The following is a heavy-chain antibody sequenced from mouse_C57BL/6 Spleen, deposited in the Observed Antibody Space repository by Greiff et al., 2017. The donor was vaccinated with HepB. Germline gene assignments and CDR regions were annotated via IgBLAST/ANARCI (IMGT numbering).Heavy chain of an antibody. D-gene: IGHD2-3*01. CDR3: ARENDGYYGGFAY. J-gene: IGHJ3*01. Sequence: QVQLQQSGAELMKPGASVKLSCKATGYTFTGYWIEWVKQRPGHGLEWIGEILPGSGSTNYNEKFKGKATFNADTSSHTAYMQLSSLTTEDSAIYYCARENDGYYGGFAYWGQGTLVTVSA. CDR1: GYTFTGYW. V-gene: IGHV1-9*01. CDR2: ILPGSGST.